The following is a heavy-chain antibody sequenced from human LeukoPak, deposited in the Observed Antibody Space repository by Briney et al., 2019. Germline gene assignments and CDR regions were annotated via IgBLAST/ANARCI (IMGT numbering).Heavy chain of an antibody. CDR1: GGSISSGGYY. CDR3: ARGGDWLFDY. Sequence: SETLSLTCAVSGGSISSGGYYWSWIRQPPGKGLEWIGEINHSGSTNYNPSLKSRVTISVDKSKNQFSLELNSVTAADTAVYYCARGGDWLFDYWGQGILVTVSS. J-gene: IGHJ4*02. CDR2: INHSGST. V-gene: IGHV4-39*07. D-gene: IGHD2-21*02.